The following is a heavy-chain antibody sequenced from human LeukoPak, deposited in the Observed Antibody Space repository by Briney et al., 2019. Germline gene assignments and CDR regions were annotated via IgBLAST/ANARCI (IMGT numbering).Heavy chain of an antibody. V-gene: IGHV4-34*01. CDR1: GGSFSGYY. D-gene: IGHD3-9*01. CDR3: AIYYDILTGTSAFDI. CDR2: INHSGST. Sequence: SETLSLTCAVYGGSFSGYYWRWIRQPPGKGLEWIGEINHSGSTNYNPSLKSRVTISVDTSKNQFSLKLSSVTAADTAVYYCAIYYDILTGTSAFDIWGQGTMVTVSS. J-gene: IGHJ3*02.